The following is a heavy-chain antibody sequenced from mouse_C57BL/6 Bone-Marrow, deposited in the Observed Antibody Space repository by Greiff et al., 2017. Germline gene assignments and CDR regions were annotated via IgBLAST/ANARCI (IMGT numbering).Heavy chain of an antibody. CDR2: IDPENGDT. V-gene: IGHV14-4*01. Sequence: EVKLQESGAELVRPGASVKLSCTASGFNIKDDYMHWVKQRPEQGLEWIGWIDPENGDTEDASKFQGKATITADTSSNTAYLQRSSLTSEDTAVYYCTGGYYDYFDYWGQGTTLTVSS. J-gene: IGHJ2*01. D-gene: IGHD2-3*01. CDR3: TGGYYDYFDY. CDR1: GFNIKDDY.